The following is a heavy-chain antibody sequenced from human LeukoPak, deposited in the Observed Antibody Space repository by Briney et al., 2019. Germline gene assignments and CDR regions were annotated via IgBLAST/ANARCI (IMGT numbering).Heavy chain of an antibody. V-gene: IGHV4-39*07. CDR1: GGSISSSSYY. CDR2: IYYSGST. D-gene: IGHD1-26*01. J-gene: IGHJ3*02. Sequence: PSETLSLTCTVSGGSISSSSYYWGWIRQPPGKGLEWIGSIYYSGSTYYNPSLKSRVTISVDTSKNQFSLKLSSVTAADTAVYFCARHGRGWELREAAFDIWGQGTMVTVSS. CDR3: ARHGRGWELREAAFDI.